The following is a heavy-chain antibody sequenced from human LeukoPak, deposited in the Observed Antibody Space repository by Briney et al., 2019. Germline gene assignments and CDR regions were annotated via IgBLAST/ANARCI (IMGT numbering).Heavy chain of an antibody. CDR2: INPNSGGT. D-gene: IGHD3-16*01. J-gene: IGHJ4*02. V-gene: IGHV1-2*02. CDR1: GYTFTGYY. Sequence: ASVKVSCKASGYTFTGYYMHWVRPAPGQGLEWMGWINPNSGGTNYAQKFQGRVTMTRDTSISTAYMELSRLRSDDTAVYYCAREGRRSYPNTFDYWGQGTLVTVSS. CDR3: AREGRRSYPNTFDY.